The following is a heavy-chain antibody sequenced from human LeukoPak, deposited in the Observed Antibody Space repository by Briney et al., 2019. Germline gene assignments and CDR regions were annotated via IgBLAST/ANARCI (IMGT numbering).Heavy chain of an antibody. CDR2: ISTGSSYI. CDR3: ARGEIYCSSTSCYSPYYYYGMDV. V-gene: IGHV3-21*01. J-gene: IGHJ6*02. CDR1: GFTFSSYT. D-gene: IGHD2-2*02. Sequence: PGGSLRLSCAASGFTFSSYTMNWVRQAPGKGLEWVSSISTGSSYIYYVDSVKGRFTISRDNAKSSLYLQMNSLRAEDTAVYYCARGEIYCSSTSCYSPYYYYGMDVWGQGTTVTVSS.